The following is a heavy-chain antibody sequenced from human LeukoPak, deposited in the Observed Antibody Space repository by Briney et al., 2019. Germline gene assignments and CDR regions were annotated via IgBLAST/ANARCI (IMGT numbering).Heavy chain of an antibody. CDR1: GFTFSSYS. J-gene: IGHJ3*02. CDR2: ISSSGSTI. Sequence: GGSLRLSCAASGFTFSSYSMKWVRQAPGKGLEWVSYISSSGSTIYYADSVKGRFTISRDNAKNSLYLQTNSLGAEDTAVYYCAREDYGGNSGDAFDIWGQGTMVTVSS. D-gene: IGHD4-23*01. CDR3: AREDYGGNSGDAFDI. V-gene: IGHV3-48*04.